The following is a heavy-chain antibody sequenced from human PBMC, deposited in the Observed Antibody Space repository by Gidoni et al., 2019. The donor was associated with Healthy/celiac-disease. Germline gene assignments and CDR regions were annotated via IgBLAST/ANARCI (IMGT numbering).Heavy chain of an antibody. Sequence: EVQLVESGGGLVQPGGSLKLSCAASGFTFSGSAMHWVRQASGKRLEWVGRIRSKANSYATAYAASVKGRFTISRDDSKNTAYLQMNSLKTEDTAVYYCTQTPSTVTTSYYYYGMDVWGQGTTVTVSS. V-gene: IGHV3-73*02. CDR2: IRSKANSYAT. CDR3: TQTPSTVTTSYYYYGMDV. J-gene: IGHJ6*02. D-gene: IGHD4-17*01. CDR1: GFTFSGSA.